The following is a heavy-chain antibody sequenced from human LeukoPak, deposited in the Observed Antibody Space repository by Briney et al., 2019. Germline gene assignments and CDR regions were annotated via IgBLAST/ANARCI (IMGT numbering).Heavy chain of an antibody. CDR3: RSYSSSSAY. J-gene: IGHJ4*02. D-gene: IGHD6-6*01. Sequence: SETLSLTCGVYGGSFSSYYWSWIRQPPGKGLEWIGEINHSGITNYNPSLKSRVTISVDTSKNQFSLNLTSVTAADTAVYYCRSYSSSSAYWGQGSLVTVSS. CDR2: INHSGIT. V-gene: IGHV4-34*01. CDR1: GGSFSSYY.